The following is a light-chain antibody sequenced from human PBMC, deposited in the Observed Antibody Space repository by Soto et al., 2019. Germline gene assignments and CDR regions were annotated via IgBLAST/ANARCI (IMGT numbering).Light chain of an antibody. CDR3: QQYGSSPWT. J-gene: IGKJ1*01. CDR1: QSVSSNY. V-gene: IGKV3-20*01. CDR2: GAS. Sequence: EIVLTQSPGTLSLSPGERATLSCRASQSVSSNYLAWYQQKPGQAPRPLIYGASSRATGIPDRFSGSGAGTDFTLTISRLDPEDVAVYYCQQYGSSPWTFGQGTKVEIK.